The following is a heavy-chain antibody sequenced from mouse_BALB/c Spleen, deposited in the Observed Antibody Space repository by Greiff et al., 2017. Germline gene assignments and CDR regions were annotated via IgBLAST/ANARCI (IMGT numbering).Heavy chain of an antibody. CDR2: IYPGDGDT. V-gene: IGHV1-87*01. Sequence: VQLQQSGAELARPGASVKLSCKASGYTFTSYRMQWVKQRPGQGLEWIGAIYPGDGDTRYTQKFKGKATLTADKSSSTAYMQLSSLASEDSAVYYCARRGYYDPFAYWGQGTLVTVSA. J-gene: IGHJ3*01. CDR1: GYTFTSYR. CDR3: ARRGYYDPFAY. D-gene: IGHD2-4*01.